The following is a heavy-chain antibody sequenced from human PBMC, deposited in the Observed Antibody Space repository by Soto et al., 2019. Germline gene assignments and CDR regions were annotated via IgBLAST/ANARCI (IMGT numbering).Heavy chain of an antibody. CDR1: GFPFNDYA. CDR3: ARESGFAIEYYFYGMDV. CDR2: ISGRT. J-gene: IGHJ6*01. D-gene: IGHD2-2*02. V-gene: IGHV3-23*01. Sequence: EVQLLESGGDLVQPGGSLRLSCAASGFPFNDYAMSWVRQAPGKGLEWVSGISGRTYYADSVKGRCTISRDNSKNTVFLQMNDLRAEDTAVYYCARESGFAIEYYFYGMDVWGQGTTVTVSS.